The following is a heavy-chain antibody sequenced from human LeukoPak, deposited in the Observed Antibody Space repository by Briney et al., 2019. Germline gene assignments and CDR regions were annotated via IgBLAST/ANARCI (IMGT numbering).Heavy chain of an antibody. D-gene: IGHD6-13*01. CDR1: GFTFSSYW. V-gene: IGHV3-7*05. CDR2: IKQDGSEK. Sequence: GGSLRLSCAVSGFTFSSYWMTWVRQAPGKGLEWVAKIKQDGSEKYYVDSVKGRFTFSRDNARNSVYLQMNSLGAEDTAVYYCARRGTSSSWAHFDYWGQGTLVTVSS. CDR3: ARRGTSSSWAHFDY. J-gene: IGHJ4*02.